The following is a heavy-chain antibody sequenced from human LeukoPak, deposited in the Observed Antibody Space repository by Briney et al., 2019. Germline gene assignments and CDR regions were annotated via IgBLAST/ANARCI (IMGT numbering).Heavy chain of an antibody. J-gene: IGHJ4*02. CDR2: IYTSGST. D-gene: IGHD3-3*01. V-gene: IGHV4-61*02. CDR3: ARARTYSSLLEWFDY. CDR1: GGSISSGSYY. Sequence: PSQTLSLTCTVSGGSISSGSYYWSWIRQPAGEGLEWIGRIYTSGSTNYNPSLKSRVTISVDTSKNQFSLKLSSVTAADTAVYYCARARTYSSLLEWFDYWGQGTLVTVSS.